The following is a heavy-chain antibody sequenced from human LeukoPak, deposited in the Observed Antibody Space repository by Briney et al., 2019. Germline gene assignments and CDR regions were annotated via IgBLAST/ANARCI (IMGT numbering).Heavy chain of an antibody. J-gene: IGHJ6*04. CDR1: GFTFSNYW. CDR2: IKPDGSEK. Sequence: PGGSLRLSCAASGFTFSNYWMSWVRQAPGKGLEWVANIKPDGSEKYYVDSVKGRFTIPRDNAKNSLYLQMNSLRAEDTAVYYCAELGITMIGGVWGKGTTVTISS. CDR3: AELGITMIGGV. V-gene: IGHV3-7*01. D-gene: IGHD3-10*02.